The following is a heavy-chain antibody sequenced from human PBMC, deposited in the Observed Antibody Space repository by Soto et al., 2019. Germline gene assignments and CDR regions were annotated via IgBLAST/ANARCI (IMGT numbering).Heavy chain of an antibody. CDR2: IYYSGST. V-gene: IGHV4-31*03. CDR3: ARGHDYGDYRWFDP. D-gene: IGHD4-17*01. J-gene: IGHJ5*02. CDR1: GGSISSGGYY. Sequence: QVQLQESGPGLVKPSQTLSLTCTVSGGSISSGGYYWSWIRQHPGKGLEWIGYIYYSGSTYYNPSLKSRVTISVDTSKNQFSLKLRSVTAADTAVYYCARGHDYGDYRWFDPWGQGTLVTVSS.